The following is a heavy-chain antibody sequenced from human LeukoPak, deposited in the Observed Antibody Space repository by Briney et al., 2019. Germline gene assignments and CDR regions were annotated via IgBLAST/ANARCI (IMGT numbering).Heavy chain of an antibody. Sequence: ASVKVSCKASGYTFTSYCMRWVRQAPGQGLEWMGLINAYNGNTNYAQKFQGRVTMTRDTSTSTVYMELGSLRSEDTAVYYCARVVVGGSPGPADVFVIWGQGTMVTVSS. CDR1: GYTFTSYC. V-gene: IGHV1-18*01. D-gene: IGHD2-15*01. J-gene: IGHJ3*02. CDR2: INAYNGNT. CDR3: ARVVVGGSPGPADVFVI.